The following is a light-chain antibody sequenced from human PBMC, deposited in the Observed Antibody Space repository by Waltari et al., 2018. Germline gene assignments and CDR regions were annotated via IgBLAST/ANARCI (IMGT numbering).Light chain of an antibody. Sequence: DIQMTQSPSSLSASVGDRVTLTCQASQDISNYLNWYQQKPGKAPKLLIYDASNLETGVPSRFSGSGSGTDFTFTISSLQPEDIATYYCQQTYSVPWTFGQGTRVEV. V-gene: IGKV1-33*01. CDR1: QDISNY. CDR2: DAS. J-gene: IGKJ1*01. CDR3: QQTYSVPWT.